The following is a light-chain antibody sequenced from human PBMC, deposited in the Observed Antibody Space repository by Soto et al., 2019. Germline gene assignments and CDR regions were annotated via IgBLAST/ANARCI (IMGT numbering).Light chain of an antibody. Sequence: EIVLTQSPATLSLSPGERATLSCRASQSVSSYLAWYQQKPGQAPRLLIYDASNRATGIPARFSGSGSGTAFPLTISSLAPEDFAVYYCQQRSNWPPYTFGQGTKLEIK. CDR2: DAS. J-gene: IGKJ2*01. CDR1: QSVSSY. V-gene: IGKV3-11*01. CDR3: QQRSNWPPYT.